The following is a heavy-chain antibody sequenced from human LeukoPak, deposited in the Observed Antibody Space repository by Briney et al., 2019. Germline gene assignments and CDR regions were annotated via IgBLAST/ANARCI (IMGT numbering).Heavy chain of an antibody. Sequence: PSETLSLTCTVSGGSISSYYWSWIRQPPGKGLEWIGYIYYSGSTNYNPSLKSRVTISVDTSKNQFSLKLSSVTAADTAVYYCARAQRRTNRNWFDPWGQGTLVTVSS. CDR3: ARAQRRTNRNWFDP. CDR1: GGSISSYY. CDR2: IYYSGST. V-gene: IGHV4-59*12. J-gene: IGHJ5*02. D-gene: IGHD1-14*01.